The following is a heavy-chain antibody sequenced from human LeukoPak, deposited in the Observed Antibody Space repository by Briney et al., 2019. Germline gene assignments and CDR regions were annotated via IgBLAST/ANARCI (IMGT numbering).Heavy chain of an antibody. J-gene: IGHJ4*02. D-gene: IGHD3-22*01. V-gene: IGHV1-2*05. CDR3: ARGGYYDSSGYYYPFDY. CDR1: GYSFTGYY. CDR2: INPNSGGK. Sequence: ASVKVSCKASGYSFTGYYIQWVRQAPGQGLEWMGRINPNSGGKNYAQKFQGRVTMTRDTSISTAYMELSRLKSDDTVVYYCARGGYYDSSGYYYPFDYWGQGTLVTVSS.